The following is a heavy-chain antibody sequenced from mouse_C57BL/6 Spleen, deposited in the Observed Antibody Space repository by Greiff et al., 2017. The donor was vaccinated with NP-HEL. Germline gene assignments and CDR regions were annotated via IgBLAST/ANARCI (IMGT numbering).Heavy chain of an antibody. Sequence: VKLQESGPELVKPGASVKISCKASGYAFSSSWMNWVKQRPGKGLEWIGRIYPGDGDTNYNGKFKGKATLTADKSSSTAYMQLSSLTSEDSAVYFCAKVLLLGNYFDYWGQGTTLTVSS. CDR3: AKVLLLGNYFDY. D-gene: IGHD1-1*02. CDR1: GYAFSSSW. J-gene: IGHJ2*01. V-gene: IGHV1-82*01. CDR2: IYPGDGDT.